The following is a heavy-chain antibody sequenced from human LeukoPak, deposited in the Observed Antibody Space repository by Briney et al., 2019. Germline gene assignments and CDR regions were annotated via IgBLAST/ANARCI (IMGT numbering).Heavy chain of an antibody. J-gene: IGHJ6*03. CDR1: GASVTNFY. D-gene: IGHD2-15*01. V-gene: IGHV4-4*07. CDR2: IYASGSI. CDR3: ARSARFNYFYMDV. Sequence: SETLSLTCSVSGASVTNFYWTWIRQPAGKGLEYIGRIYASGSIDYNPSLKSRVTLSVDSSNNQFSLNLTSVTAADTALYYCARSARFNYFYMDVWAKGPRSPSP.